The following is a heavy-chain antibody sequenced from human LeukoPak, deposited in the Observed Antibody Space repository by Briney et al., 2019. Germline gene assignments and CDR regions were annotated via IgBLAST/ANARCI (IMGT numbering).Heavy chain of an antibody. Sequence: SEALSLTRTVSGGSISSSRYYWGWIRQPRGKGLGWIVSIYYSGSTYYYPSLKIRVTISVDTSKNQFSLKLSSVTAADAAVYYCARDGRPTVALFDPWGQGTLVTVSS. J-gene: IGHJ5*02. CDR3: ARDGRPTVALFDP. CDR1: GGSISSSRYY. D-gene: IGHD4-23*01. CDR2: IYYSGST. V-gene: IGHV4-39*07.